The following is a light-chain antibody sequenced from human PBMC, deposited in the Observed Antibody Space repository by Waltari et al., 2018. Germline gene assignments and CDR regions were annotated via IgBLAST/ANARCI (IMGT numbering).Light chain of an antibody. CDR2: EVN. V-gene: IGLV2-14*01. Sequence: QSALTQPASVSGSPGQSITISCTGTSSDVGGYNYVSWYQHHPGKAPKLMIYEVNNRPSGVSDRFSGSKSGNTASLTISGLQAEDEADYHCSSYTSSSTPHVVFGGGTKLTVL. CDR3: SSYTSSSTPHVV. CDR1: SSDVGGYNY. J-gene: IGLJ2*01.